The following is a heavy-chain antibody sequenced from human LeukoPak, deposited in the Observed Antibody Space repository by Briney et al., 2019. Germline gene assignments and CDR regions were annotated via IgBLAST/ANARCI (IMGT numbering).Heavy chain of an antibody. CDR2: IIPILGIA. V-gene: IGHV1-69*04. Sequence: SVKVSCKASGGTFSSYAISWVRQAPGQGLEWMGRIIPILGIANYAQKFQGRVTMTRDTSTSTVYMELSSLRSDDTAVYYCARVPEPASWLNVIDIWGQGTMVTVSS. CDR1: GGTFSSYA. D-gene: IGHD1-14*01. CDR3: ARVPEPASWLNVIDI. J-gene: IGHJ3*02.